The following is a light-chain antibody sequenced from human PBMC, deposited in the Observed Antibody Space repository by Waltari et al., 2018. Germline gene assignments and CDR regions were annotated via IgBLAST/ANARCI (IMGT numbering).Light chain of an antibody. V-gene: IGLV6-57*04. CDR1: SGSIARNK. CDR3: QSYNSSNVI. CDR2: EDN. J-gene: IGLJ2*01. Sequence: NFMLTQPHSVSESPGKTLTISCTRRSGSIARNKVQWYQQRPGRAPISVIYEDNVRPSGVPDRFSGSIDSSSNSASLTISGLKTEDEADYYCQSYNSSNVIFGGGTKLTVL.